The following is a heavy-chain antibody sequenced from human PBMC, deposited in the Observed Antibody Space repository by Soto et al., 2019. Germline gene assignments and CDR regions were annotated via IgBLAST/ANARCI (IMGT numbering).Heavy chain of an antibody. D-gene: IGHD3-3*01. V-gene: IGHV3-48*02. CDR2: ISSSSSTI. Sequence: EVQLVESGGGLVQPGGSLRLSCAASGFTFSSYSMNWVHQAPGKGLEWVSYISSSSSTIYYADSVKGRFTISRDNAKNSLYLQMNSLRDEDTAVYYCARDSLGITIFGVVIPFDYWGQGTLVTVSS. CDR1: GFTFSSYS. CDR3: ARDSLGITIFGVVIPFDY. J-gene: IGHJ4*02.